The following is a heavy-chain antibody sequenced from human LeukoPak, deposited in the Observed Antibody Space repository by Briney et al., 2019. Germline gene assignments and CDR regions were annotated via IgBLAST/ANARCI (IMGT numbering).Heavy chain of an antibody. Sequence: GGSLRLYCAASGFTVSSNYMSWVRQAPGKGLEWVSVIYSGGSTYYADSVKGRFTISRDNSKNTLYLQMNSLRAEDTAVYYCALNSYGYVAFDYWGQGTLVTVSS. D-gene: IGHD5-18*01. J-gene: IGHJ4*02. CDR1: GFTVSSNY. CDR2: IYSGGST. V-gene: IGHV3-66*02. CDR3: ALNSYGYVAFDY.